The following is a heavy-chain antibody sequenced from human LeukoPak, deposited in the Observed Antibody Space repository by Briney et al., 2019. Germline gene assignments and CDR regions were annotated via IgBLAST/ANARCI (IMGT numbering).Heavy chain of an antibody. CDR1: GYSISSGYY. Sequence: SETLSLTCTVSGYSISSGYYWGWIRQPPGKGLEWIGSIYHSGSTYYNPSLKSRVTISVDTSKNQFSLKLSSVTAADTAVYYCARDRARFEQYNDGFDYWGQGTLVTVSS. J-gene: IGHJ4*02. CDR2: IYHSGST. CDR3: ARDRARFEQYNDGFDY. D-gene: IGHD5-18*01. V-gene: IGHV4-38-2*02.